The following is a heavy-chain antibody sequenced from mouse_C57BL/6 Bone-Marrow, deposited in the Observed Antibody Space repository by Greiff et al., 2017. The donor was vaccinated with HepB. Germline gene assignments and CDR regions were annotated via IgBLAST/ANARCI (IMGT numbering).Heavy chain of an antibody. D-gene: IGHD2-2*01. CDR3: ARGGYDRAWFAY. J-gene: IGHJ3*01. CDR1: GYSITSGYY. V-gene: IGHV3-6*01. CDR2: ISYDGSN. Sequence: EVKLMESGPGLVKPSQSLSLTCSVTGYSITSGYYWNWIRQFPGNKLEWMGYISYDGSNNYNPSLKNRISITRDTSKNQFFLKLNSVTTEDTATYYWARGGYDRAWFAYWGQGTLVTVSA.